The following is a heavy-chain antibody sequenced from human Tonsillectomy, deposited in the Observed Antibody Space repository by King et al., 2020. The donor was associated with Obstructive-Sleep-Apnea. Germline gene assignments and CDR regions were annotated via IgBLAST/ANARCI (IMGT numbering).Heavy chain of an antibody. V-gene: IGHV1-69*01. Sequence: QLVQSGAEVKKPGSSVKVSCQASGGTFSSYPVSWVRQVPGQGLEWMGGIIPIFGTAIYAQKFHGRVSITADESTSTVSMELSSLSSEDTAVYYCARDAAPSTDDFWGGYKYNWFAPWGQGTQVTVSS. CDR3: ARDAAPSTDDFWGGYKYNWFAP. CDR2: IIPIFGTA. D-gene: IGHD3-3*01. J-gene: IGHJ5*02. CDR1: GGTFSSYP.